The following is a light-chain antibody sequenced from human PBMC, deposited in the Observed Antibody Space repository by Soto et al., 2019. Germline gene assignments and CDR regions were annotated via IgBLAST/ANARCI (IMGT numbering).Light chain of an antibody. Sequence: DIVMTQSPLSLPVTPGEPASISCRSSQSLLHGDGYNDLDWYLQKPGQSPQLLIYLGSSRASGVPDRFSGSGSGTYFTLTISRVEAEDFGVYYCMQALQTPWTFGQGTQVEFK. CDR2: LGS. J-gene: IGKJ1*01. CDR1: QSLLHGDGYND. CDR3: MQALQTPWT. V-gene: IGKV2-28*01.